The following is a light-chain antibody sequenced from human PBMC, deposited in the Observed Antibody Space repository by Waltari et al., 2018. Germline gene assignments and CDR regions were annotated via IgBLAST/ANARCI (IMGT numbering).Light chain of an antibody. Sequence: QSALTQPASVSGSPGQSITISCTGTSSDIWTYNLVSWYQQYPGKAPKLMIYEVSKRPSWVSTRFSGSQSRNTASLTISGLQAEDEADYYCCSYAGGRSLWVFGGGTKLTVL. V-gene: IGLV2-23*02. CDR2: EVS. J-gene: IGLJ3*02. CDR1: SSDIWTYNL. CDR3: CSYAGGRSLWV.